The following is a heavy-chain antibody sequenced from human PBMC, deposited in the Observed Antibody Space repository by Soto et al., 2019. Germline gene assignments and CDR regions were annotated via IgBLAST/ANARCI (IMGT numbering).Heavy chain of an antibody. CDR2: IYYSGST. CDR1: GGSISSYY. V-gene: IGHV4-59*12. J-gene: IGHJ4*01. Sequence: SETLSLTWTVAGGSISSYYWSWIRQPPGKGMEWNGYIYYSGSTNYNPSLKSRVTISVETSKNQFSLKLTSVSAADTALYYCARDKIPGLFDXXXXGXL. CDR3: ARDKIPGLFDX. D-gene: IGHD2-21*01.